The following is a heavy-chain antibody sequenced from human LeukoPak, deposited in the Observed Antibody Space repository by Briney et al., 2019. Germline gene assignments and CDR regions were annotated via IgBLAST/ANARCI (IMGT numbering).Heavy chain of an antibody. J-gene: IGHJ4*02. D-gene: IGHD1-14*01. CDR1: GFTFDDYT. CDR3: AKDRRNDFDY. Sequence: GGSLRLSCAASGFTFDDYTMHWVRQAPGKGLEWVSGISWNSGSIGYADSVKGRFTISRDNAKNSLYLQMNSLQGDDTALYYCAKDRRNDFDYWGQGTLVTVSS. V-gene: IGHV3-9*01. CDR2: ISWNSGSI.